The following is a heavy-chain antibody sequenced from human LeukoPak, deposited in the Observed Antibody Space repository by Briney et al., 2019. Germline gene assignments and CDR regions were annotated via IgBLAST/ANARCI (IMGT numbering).Heavy chain of an antibody. V-gene: IGHV3-33*06. J-gene: IGHJ4*02. CDR3: AKDQGDGYNYLFDY. CDR1: GFTFSSYG. CDR2: IWYDGSNK. D-gene: IGHD5-24*01. Sequence: PGGSLRLSCAASGFTFSSYGMHWVRQAPGKGLEWVAVIWYDGSNKYYADSAKGRFTISRDNSKNTLYLQMNSLRAEDTAVYYCAKDQGDGYNYLFDYWGQGTLVTVSS.